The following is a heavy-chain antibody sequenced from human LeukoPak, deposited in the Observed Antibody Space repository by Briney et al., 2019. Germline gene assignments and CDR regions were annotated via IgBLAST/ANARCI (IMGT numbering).Heavy chain of an antibody. D-gene: IGHD1-26*01. CDR2: IIPIFGTA. J-gene: IGHJ5*02. Sequence: SVKVPCKASGGTFSSYAISWVRQAPGQGLEWMGGIIPIFGTANYAQKFQGRVTITADESTSTAYMELSSLRSDDTAVYYCARDREWELHRFDPWGQGTLVTVSS. CDR1: GGTFSSYA. CDR3: ARDREWELHRFDP. V-gene: IGHV1-69*13.